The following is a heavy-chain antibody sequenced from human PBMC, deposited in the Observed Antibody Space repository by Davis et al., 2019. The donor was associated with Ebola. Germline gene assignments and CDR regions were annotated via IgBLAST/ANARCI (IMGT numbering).Heavy chain of an antibody. D-gene: IGHD1-14*01. V-gene: IGHV1-2*02. Sequence: ASVKVSCKASGYTFTDNYIHWVRQAPGQGLEWMGWINPNSGVTNYPQKFQGRVTLTRDTSINSAYIELSRLKSDDTVVYYCARVNRDSLIDYWGQGTLVTVSS. CDR2: INPNSGVT. J-gene: IGHJ4*02. CDR3: ARVNRDSLIDY. CDR1: GYTFTDNY.